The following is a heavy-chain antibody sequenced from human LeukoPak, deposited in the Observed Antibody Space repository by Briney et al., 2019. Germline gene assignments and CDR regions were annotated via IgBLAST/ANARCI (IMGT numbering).Heavy chain of an antibody. J-gene: IGHJ6*02. D-gene: IGHD6-13*01. CDR2: TYYSGST. CDR3: ARGLLGIAAAGTISYYYGMDV. CDR1: GGSISSSSYY. Sequence: PSETLSLTCTVSGGSISSSSYYWGWIRQPPGKGLEWIGSTYYSGSTYYNPSLKSRVTISVDTSKNQFSLKLSSVTAADTAVYYCARGLLGIAAAGTISYYYGMDVWGQGTTVTVSS. V-gene: IGHV4-39*07.